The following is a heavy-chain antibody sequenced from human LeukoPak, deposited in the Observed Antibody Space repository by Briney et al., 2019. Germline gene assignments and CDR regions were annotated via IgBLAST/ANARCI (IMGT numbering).Heavy chain of an antibody. V-gene: IGHV3-21*01. D-gene: IGHD3-9*01. Sequence: GGSLRLSCAASGFTFSSYSMNWVRQAPGKGLEWVSSIGISSNKIYYADSVKGRFIISRDNAKNSVYLQMNSLRAEDTAVYYCARKAGLTGYPLDYWGQGTLVTVSS. CDR2: IGISSNKI. CDR3: ARKAGLTGYPLDY. J-gene: IGHJ4*02. CDR1: GFTFSSYS.